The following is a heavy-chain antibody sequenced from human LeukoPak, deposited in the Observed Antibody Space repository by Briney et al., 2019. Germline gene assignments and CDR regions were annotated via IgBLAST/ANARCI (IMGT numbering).Heavy chain of an antibody. CDR2: INHSGST. CDR3: ARGHLDTGILTGKEPNDY. V-gene: IGHV4-34*01. D-gene: IGHD3-9*01. Sequence: SETLSLTCAVYGGSFSGYYWSWIRQPPGKGLEWIGEINHSGSTNYNPSLKSRVTISVDTSKNQFSLKLSSVTAADTAVYYCARGHLDTGILTGKEPNDYWGQGTLVTVSS. CDR1: GGSFSGYY. J-gene: IGHJ4*02.